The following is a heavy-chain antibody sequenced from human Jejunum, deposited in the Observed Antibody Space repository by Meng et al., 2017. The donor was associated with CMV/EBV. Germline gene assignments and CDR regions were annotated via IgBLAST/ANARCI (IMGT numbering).Heavy chain of an antibody. D-gene: IGHD1-1*01. Sequence: VQLVESGGGLVKPGGSFRVTCAASEITDSAFIFSNAWMSRVRQSPGKGLEWVGHIKSKIHGEATDYAAPVKGRFTISRDDSKNMVYLQMNSLKTEDTAVYYCTPTGTTGYWGQGTLVTVSS. CDR1: EITDSAFIFSNAW. J-gene: IGHJ4*02. CDR2: IKSKIHGEAT. V-gene: IGHV3-15*01. CDR3: TPTGTTGY.